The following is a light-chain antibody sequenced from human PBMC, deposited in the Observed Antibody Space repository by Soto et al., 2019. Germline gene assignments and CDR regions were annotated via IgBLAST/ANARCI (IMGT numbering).Light chain of an antibody. V-gene: IGLV2-23*02. Sequence: QSALTQPASVSGSPGQSITISCTETSSDVGSNNLVSWYQQHPGKAPKLMIYEVSQRPSGVSYRFSGSKSCNTASLTISGLQAEDEADYYCCSFARSSSSSVFGTGTKLTVL. CDR1: SSDVGSNNL. CDR2: EVS. J-gene: IGLJ1*01. CDR3: CSFARSSSSSV.